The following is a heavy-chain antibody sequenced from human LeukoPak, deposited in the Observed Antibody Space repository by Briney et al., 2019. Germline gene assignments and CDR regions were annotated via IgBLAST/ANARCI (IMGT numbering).Heavy chain of an antibody. J-gene: IGHJ4*02. CDR3: ARDGNPFDY. V-gene: IGHV4-59*01. CDR2: IYYSGST. CDR1: GGSISSYY. Sequence: PSETLSLTCTVSGGSISSYYWSWIRQPPGKGLEWIGYIYYSGSTNYNPSLKSRVTISVDTSKNQFSLKLSSVTAADTAVYHCARDGNPFDYWGQGTLVTVSS.